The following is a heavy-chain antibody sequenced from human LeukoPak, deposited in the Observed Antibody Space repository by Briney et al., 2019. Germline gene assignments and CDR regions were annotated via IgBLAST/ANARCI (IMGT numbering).Heavy chain of an antibody. CDR3: ARLHYDSSGYQSFDY. CDR2: IYHSGST. J-gene: IGHJ4*02. CDR1: GGSISSGGYS. D-gene: IGHD3-22*01. V-gene: IGHV4-30-2*01. Sequence: SETLSLTCAVSGGSISSGGYSWSWLRQPPGKGLEWIGYIYHSGSTYYNPSLKSRVTISVDRSKNQFSLKLSSVTAADTAVYYCARLHYDSSGYQSFDYWGQGTLVTVSS.